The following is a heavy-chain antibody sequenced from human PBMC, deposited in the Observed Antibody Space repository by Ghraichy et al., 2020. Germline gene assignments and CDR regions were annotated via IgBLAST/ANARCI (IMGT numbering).Heavy chain of an antibody. CDR2: IYYSGST. CDR3: ARFSGYSSSRYFDY. CDR1: GGSISSSSYY. D-gene: IGHD6-13*01. V-gene: IGHV4-39*07. J-gene: IGHJ4*02. Sequence: ESLNISCTVSGGSISSSSYYWGWIRQPPGKGLEWIGSIYYSGSTYYNPSLKSRVTISVDTSKNQFSLKLSSVTAADTAVYYCARFSGYSSSRYFDYWGQGTLVTVSS.